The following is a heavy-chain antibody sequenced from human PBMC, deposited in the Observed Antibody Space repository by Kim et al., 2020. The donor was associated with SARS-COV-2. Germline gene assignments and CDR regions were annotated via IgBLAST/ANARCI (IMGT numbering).Heavy chain of an antibody. J-gene: IGHJ4*02. Sequence: GGSLRLSCVVSGFTFNNYAMSWVRQAPGKGLEWVSSISNSGGNIYYADSVKVRFAISRDNSKNTLYLQMNSLRAEDTAVYYCASCSGGSCYNSLNYWGQGTLVTVSS. CDR1: GFTFNNYA. CDR2: ISNSGGNI. V-gene: IGHV3-23*01. D-gene: IGHD2-15*01. CDR3: ASCSGGSCYNSLNY.